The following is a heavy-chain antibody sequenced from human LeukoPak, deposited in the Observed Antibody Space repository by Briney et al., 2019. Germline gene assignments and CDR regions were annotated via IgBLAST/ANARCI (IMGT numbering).Heavy chain of an antibody. CDR2: IYYSGST. Sequence: SETLSLTCTVSGGSISSGGYYWSWIRQHPGKGLEWIGYIYYSGSTYYNPSLKSRVTISVDTSKNQFSLKLSSVTAADTAVYYCARGSRSGGFDPWGQGTLVTVSP. D-gene: IGHD3-10*01. CDR1: GGSISSGGYY. J-gene: IGHJ5*02. CDR3: ARGSRSGGFDP. V-gene: IGHV4-31*03.